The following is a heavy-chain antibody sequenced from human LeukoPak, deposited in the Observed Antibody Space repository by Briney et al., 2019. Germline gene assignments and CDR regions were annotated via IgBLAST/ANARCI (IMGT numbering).Heavy chain of an antibody. V-gene: IGHV3-15*01. CDR3: TTGLYYDSSGYLRNY. D-gene: IGHD3-22*01. CDR2: IKSKTDGGTT. CDR1: GFTFNNAW. Sequence: GGSLRLSCAASGFTFNNAWMSWVRQAPGKGLEWVGRIKSKTDGGTTDYAAPVRGRFTISRDDSKNTLYLQMNSLKTEDTAVYYCTTGLYYDSSGYLRNYWGQGTLVTVSS. J-gene: IGHJ4*02.